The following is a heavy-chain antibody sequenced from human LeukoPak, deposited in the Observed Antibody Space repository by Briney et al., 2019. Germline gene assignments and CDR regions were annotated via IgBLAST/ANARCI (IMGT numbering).Heavy chain of an antibody. CDR3: ARDSGYLIDY. CDR1: GGSISSHY. D-gene: IGHD3-22*01. J-gene: IGHJ4*02. Sequence: SETLSLTCTVSGGSISSHYWSWIRQPPGKGLEWIGYIYSSGTTKYNPSLKRRVTISVDTSKNQFSLTLSSVTAADTAVYYCARDSGYLIDYWGQGTLVTVSP. V-gene: IGHV4-59*11. CDR2: IYSSGTT.